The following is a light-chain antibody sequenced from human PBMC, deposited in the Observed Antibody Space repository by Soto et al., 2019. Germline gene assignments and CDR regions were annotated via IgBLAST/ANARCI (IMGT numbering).Light chain of an antibody. CDR2: GKX. Sequence: QSVLTEPRAAPGSSRQMVTTSCSGSGSNFGNSIFSWYQLLPGSGPKVLIYGKXQRPLGVPVRFSGSKSATSASLAISGLLSEDEADYYCAAWDDGLFVFGTGTKVTVL. J-gene: IGLJ1*01. CDR3: AAWDDGLFV. CDR1: GSNFGNSI. V-gene: IGLV1-44*01.